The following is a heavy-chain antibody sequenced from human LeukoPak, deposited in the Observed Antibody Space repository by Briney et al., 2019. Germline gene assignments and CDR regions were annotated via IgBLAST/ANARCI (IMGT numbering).Heavy chain of an antibody. V-gene: IGHV4-59*01. CDR2: IDYSGST. CDR1: GGSISNYY. CDR3: AEEDYGGYRFDY. J-gene: IGHJ4*02. D-gene: IGHD4-23*01. Sequence: SETLSLTCTVSGGSISNYYWSWIRQPPGKGLEWIAYIDYSGSTVYNPSLKSRVTISMDTSKRQFSLKLSSVTAADAAVYYCAEEDYGGYRFDYWGQGTLVTVSS.